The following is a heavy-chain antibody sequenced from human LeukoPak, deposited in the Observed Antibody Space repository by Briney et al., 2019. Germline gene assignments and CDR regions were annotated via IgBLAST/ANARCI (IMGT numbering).Heavy chain of an antibody. Sequence: SETLSLTCAVYGGSFSGYYWSWIRQPPGKGLEWIGEINHSGSTNYNPSLKSRVTISVDTSKNQFSLKLSSVTAADMAVYYCARGVRGVIQAINFDYWGQGTLVTVSS. CDR2: INHSGST. D-gene: IGHD3-10*01. J-gene: IGHJ4*02. CDR3: ARGVRGVIQAINFDY. V-gene: IGHV4-34*01. CDR1: GGSFSGYY.